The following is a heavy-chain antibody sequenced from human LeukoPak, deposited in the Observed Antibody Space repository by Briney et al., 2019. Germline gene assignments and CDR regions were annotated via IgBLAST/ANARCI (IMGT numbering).Heavy chain of an antibody. V-gene: IGHV1-2*02. CDR1: GYTFTGYY. Sequence: ASVKVSCKASGYTFTGYYMHWVRQAPGQGLEWMGWINPNSGGTNYAQKFQGRVTMTRDTSISTAYMELSRLTFDDTAVYYCARDLDIVVVPATMMDDGFGIWGQGTMVTVSS. CDR2: INPNSGGT. J-gene: IGHJ3*02. D-gene: IGHD2-2*01. CDR3: ARDLDIVVVPATMMDDGFGI.